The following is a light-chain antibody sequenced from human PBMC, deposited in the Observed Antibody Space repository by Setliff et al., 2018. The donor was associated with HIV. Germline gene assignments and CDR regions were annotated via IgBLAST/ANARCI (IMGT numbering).Light chain of an antibody. CDR1: RNDVGRYDL. CDR3: CSNTGSNTYV. V-gene: IGLV2-23*01. CDR2: QAS. J-gene: IGLJ1*01. Sequence: QSALAQPASVSGSPGQSITISCSGTRNDVGRYDLVSWYRQHPGKAPKLMIYQASRRPSGVSNRFSGSKSGNTASLTISGLQAEDEADYYCCSNTGSNTYVFGSGTKVTV.